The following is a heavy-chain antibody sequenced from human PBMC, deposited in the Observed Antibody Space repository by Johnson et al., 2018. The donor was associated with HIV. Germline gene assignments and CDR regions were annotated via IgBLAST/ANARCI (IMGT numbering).Heavy chain of an antibody. CDR1: GFTFDDYD. CDR3: ARVVVITYHDAFDI. Sequence: MLLVESGGGVVRPGGSLRLSCVASGFTFDDYDMSWVRQAPGKGLEWVSAISGSGGSTYYADSVKGRFTISRDNSKNTLYLQMNSLRAEDTAVYYCARVVVITYHDAFDIWGQGTMVTVSS. CDR2: ISGSGGST. D-gene: IGHD3-22*01. V-gene: IGHV3-23*04. J-gene: IGHJ3*02.